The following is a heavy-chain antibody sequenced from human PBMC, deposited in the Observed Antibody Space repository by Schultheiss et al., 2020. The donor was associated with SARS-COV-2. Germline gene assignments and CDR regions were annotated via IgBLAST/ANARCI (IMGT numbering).Heavy chain of an antibody. CDR3: ARGRLVRLLGAFDL. Sequence: SETLSLTCTVSGDSITSSSYYWGWIRQPPGKGLEWIGSIYTSGSTYYNPSLKSRVTISVDTSKNQFSLKLSSVTAADTAVYYCARGRLVRLLGAFDLWGQGTTVTVSS. V-gene: IGHV4-39*07. CDR2: IYTSGST. J-gene: IGHJ3*01. CDR1: GDSITSSSYY. D-gene: IGHD3-9*01.